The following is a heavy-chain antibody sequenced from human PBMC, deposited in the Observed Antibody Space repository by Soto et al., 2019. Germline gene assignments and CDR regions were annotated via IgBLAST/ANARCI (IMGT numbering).Heavy chain of an antibody. J-gene: IGHJ4*02. Sequence: PGGSLRLSCAASGFTFSSYAMHWVRQAPGKGLEWVAVISYDGSNKYYADSVKGRFTISRDNSKNTLYLQMNSLRAEDTAVYYCARAHLENTYYDFWSGHTFDYWGQGTLVTVSS. CDR2: ISYDGSNK. V-gene: IGHV3-30-3*01. D-gene: IGHD3-3*01. CDR3: ARAHLENTYYDFWSGHTFDY. CDR1: GFTFSSYA.